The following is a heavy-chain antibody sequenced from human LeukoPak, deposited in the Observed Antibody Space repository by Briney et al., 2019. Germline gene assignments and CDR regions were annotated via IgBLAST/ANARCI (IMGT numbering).Heavy chain of an antibody. V-gene: IGHV3-73*01. CDR3: TRRSGDSSSKWFDP. D-gene: IGHD6-6*01. J-gene: IGHJ5*02. Sequence: GGSLRLSCAASGFTFSGSAMHWVRQASGKGVEWVGRIRSKANSYATAYAASVKGRFTISRDDSKNTAYLQMNSLKIEDTAVYYCTRRSGDSSSKWFDPWGQGTLVTVSS. CDR2: IRSKANSYAT. CDR1: GFTFSGSA.